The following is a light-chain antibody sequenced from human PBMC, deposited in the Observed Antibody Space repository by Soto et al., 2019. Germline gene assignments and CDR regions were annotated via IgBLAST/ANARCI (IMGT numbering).Light chain of an antibody. Sequence: DIQITQSPSTLSASVGDSVTISCRASQTIRTWLAWYQQKPGKAPKVLIYKASSLDSGVPSRFSGSGSGTEFTLTIRGLQPDDFATYYCQQYNSDWWTFGQGTKLDI. CDR1: QTIRTW. J-gene: IGKJ1*01. CDR3: QQYNSDWWT. CDR2: KAS. V-gene: IGKV1-5*03.